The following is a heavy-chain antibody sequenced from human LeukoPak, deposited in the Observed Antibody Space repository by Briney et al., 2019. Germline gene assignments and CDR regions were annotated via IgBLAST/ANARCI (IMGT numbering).Heavy chain of an antibody. CDR2: INHSGST. CDR3: ARGRGYRGYNAFDI. V-gene: IGHV4-34*01. J-gene: IGHJ3*02. D-gene: IGHD5-18*01. CDR1: GGSFSGYY. Sequence: PSETLSLTCAVYGGSFSGYYWSWIRQPPGKGLEWIGEINHSGSTNYNPSLKSRVTISVDTSKNQFSLKLSSVTAADTAVYYCARGRGYRGYNAFDIWGQGTMVTVSS.